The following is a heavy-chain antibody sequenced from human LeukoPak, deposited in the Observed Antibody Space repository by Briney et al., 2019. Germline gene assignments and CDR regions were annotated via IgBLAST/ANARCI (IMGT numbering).Heavy chain of an antibody. CDR2: ITPSNGFT. V-gene: IGHV1-46*01. D-gene: IGHD6-13*01. Sequence: ASVKVSCKASGYTFTSYYIHWVRQAPGQGLEWMGIITPSNGFTTHAQKFQGRLTMTRDTSTSTVYMELNSLTSEDTAVYYCARAGDSNWANYYYGLDVWGKGTTVTVSS. CDR1: GYTFTSYY. J-gene: IGHJ6*04. CDR3: ARAGDSNWANYYYGLDV.